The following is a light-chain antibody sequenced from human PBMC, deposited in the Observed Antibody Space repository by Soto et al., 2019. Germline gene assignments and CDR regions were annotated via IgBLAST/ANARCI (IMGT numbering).Light chain of an antibody. V-gene: IGKV1-16*02. J-gene: IGKJ3*01. Sequence: DIEMTQSPSSVSASVGDRVTITCRASQDINNDLAWFQQKPGKPPKSLIYAASTLQSGVPSKFSGSGSGTDFTLTISSLQPEDFATYYCQQYKTYPLTFGPGTKVDLK. CDR1: QDINND. CDR3: QQYKTYPLT. CDR2: AAS.